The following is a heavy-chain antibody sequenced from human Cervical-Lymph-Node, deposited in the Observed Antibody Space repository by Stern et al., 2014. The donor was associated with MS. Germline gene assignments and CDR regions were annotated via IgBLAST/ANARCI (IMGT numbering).Heavy chain of an antibody. CDR1: GFTFSRYC. Sequence: VQLVESGGGLVPPGRSLRLSCAASGFTFSRYCMHWVRQAPGKGLEWVAVISPDMTNIYYADSVKGRFTISRDNSKNTLFLHMDSLRPEDTAMYYCAKEPLTLGGVIAYQFDDWGQGTLVTVSS. D-gene: IGHD3-16*02. CDR3: AKEPLTLGGVIAYQFDD. CDR2: ISPDMTNI. V-gene: IGHV3-30*18. J-gene: IGHJ4*02.